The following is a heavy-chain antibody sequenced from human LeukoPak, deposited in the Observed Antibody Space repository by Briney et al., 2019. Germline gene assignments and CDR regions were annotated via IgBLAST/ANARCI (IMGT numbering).Heavy chain of an antibody. J-gene: IGHJ4*02. CDR3: ARGRVVTPYYFDY. CDR2: MYYSGST. Sequence: PSETLSLTCTVSGGSISSYYWSWIRQPPGKGLEWIGYMYYSGSTNYNPSLKSRVTISVDTSKNQFSLKLTSVTAADTAVYYCARGRVVTPYYFDYWGQGTLVSVSS. V-gene: IGHV4-59*01. CDR1: GGSISSYY. D-gene: IGHD3-3*01.